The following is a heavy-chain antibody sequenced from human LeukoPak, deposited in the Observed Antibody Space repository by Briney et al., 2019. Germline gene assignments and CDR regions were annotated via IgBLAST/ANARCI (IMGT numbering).Heavy chain of an antibody. CDR2: INGLGTAT. J-gene: IGHJ4*02. Sequence: GGSLRLSCAGSGWMHWVRQTPGKGLVWVSGINGLGTATYYADSVRGRFTISRDNAKNTVFLQMNSLSVEDTAVYYCASVFDSWGQGFLVTVSS. CDR1: GW. V-gene: IGHV3-74*01. CDR3: ASVFDS.